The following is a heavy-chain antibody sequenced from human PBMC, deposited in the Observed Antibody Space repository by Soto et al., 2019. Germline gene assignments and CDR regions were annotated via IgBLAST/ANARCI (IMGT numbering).Heavy chain of an antibody. V-gene: IGHV3-9*02. CDR1: GTTSTDYG. Sequence: GGSLRLSCAVSGTTSTDYGMHWVRQAPGKGLEWVSGVLGDNGQIGYADSVKGRFTSSRDNARHFLYLQMNSLTVEDTALYYCVKDMAPGGADVWGQGTAVTVSS. CDR2: VLGDNGQI. D-gene: IGHD3-16*01. J-gene: IGHJ6*02. CDR3: VKDMAPGGADV.